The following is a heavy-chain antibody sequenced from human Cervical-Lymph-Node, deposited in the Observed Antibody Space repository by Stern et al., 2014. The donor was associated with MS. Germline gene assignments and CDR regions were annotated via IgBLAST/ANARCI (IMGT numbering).Heavy chain of an antibody. CDR3: ARSSSPSPYYYYGMDV. CDR1: GFTFSSYG. CDR2: IWDDGSNK. Sequence: VQLVESGGGVVQPGRSLRVSCAASGFTFSSYGMHWVRQAPGKGLEWVAVIWDDGSNKFYADSVKGRFTISRDNSKNTLYLQMNSLRAEDTAVYYCARSSSPSPYYYYGMDVWGQGTTVTVSS. D-gene: IGHD6-13*01. J-gene: IGHJ6*02. V-gene: IGHV3-33*01.